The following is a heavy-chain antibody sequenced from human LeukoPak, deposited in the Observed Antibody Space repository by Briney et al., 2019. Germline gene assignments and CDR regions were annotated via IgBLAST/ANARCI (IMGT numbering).Heavy chain of an antibody. CDR2: IYYSGST. Sequence: SETLSLTCTVSGGSISSFYWSWIRQPPGKGLEWIGYIYYSGSTNYNPSLKSRLTISVDTSKNQFSLKLSSVTAADTAVYYCVVGVSSGYFDYWGQGTLVTVSS. V-gene: IGHV4-59*01. CDR3: VVGVSSGYFDY. J-gene: IGHJ4*02. D-gene: IGHD3-22*01. CDR1: GGSISSFY.